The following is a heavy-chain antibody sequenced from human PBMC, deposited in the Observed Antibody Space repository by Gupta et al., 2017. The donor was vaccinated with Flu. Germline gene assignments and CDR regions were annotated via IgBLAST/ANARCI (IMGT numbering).Heavy chain of an antibody. V-gene: IGHV3-23*01. CDR1: GFTFSSYA. J-gene: IGHJ4*02. D-gene: IGHD6-19*01. Sequence: EVQLLESGGGLVQPGGSLRLSCAASGFTFSSYAMSWVRQAPGKGLEWVSAISGSGGSTYYAYSVKGRFTISRDNSKNTLYLQMNSLRAEDTAVYYCAKDQDGWSHFDYWGQGTLVTVSS. CDR2: ISGSGGST. CDR3: AKDQDGWSHFDY.